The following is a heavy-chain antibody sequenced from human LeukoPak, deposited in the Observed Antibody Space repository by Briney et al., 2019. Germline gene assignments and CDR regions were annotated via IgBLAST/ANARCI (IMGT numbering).Heavy chain of an antibody. CDR1: GYTLTELS. CDR3: ARDGVVAANDAFDI. CDR2: FDPEEGET. D-gene: IGHD2-15*01. Sequence: ASVKVSCKVSGYTLTELSMHWVRQTPGKGLEWMGGFDPEEGETIYAQKFQGRVTMTEDTSTDTASMQLSSLRSEDTAVYYCARDGVVAANDAFDIWGQGTMVTVSS. V-gene: IGHV1-24*01. J-gene: IGHJ3*02.